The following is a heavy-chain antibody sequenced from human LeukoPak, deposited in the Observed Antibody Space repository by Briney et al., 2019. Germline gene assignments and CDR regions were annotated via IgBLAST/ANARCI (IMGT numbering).Heavy chain of an antibody. J-gene: IGHJ4*02. CDR3: AKDDCSSTSCFLFDY. Sequence: PGGSLRLSCAASGFTFSNYWMNWVRQAPGKGLEWLANIKYDGSEKCYVDSVKGRFTISRDNSKNTLYLQMNSLRAEDTAVYYCAKDDCSSTSCFLFDYWGQGTLVTVSS. CDR1: GFTFSNYW. V-gene: IGHV3-7*03. D-gene: IGHD2-2*01. CDR2: IKYDGSEK.